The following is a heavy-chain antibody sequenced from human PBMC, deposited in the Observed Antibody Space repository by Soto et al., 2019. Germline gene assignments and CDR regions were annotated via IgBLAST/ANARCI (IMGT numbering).Heavy chain of an antibody. Sequence: SVKVSCKASGFTFTSSAVQWVRQARGQRLEWIGWIVVGSGNTNYAQKFQERVTITRDMSTSTAYMELSSLRSEDTAVYYCAARIGAPVAFDICGQGTMVTVSS. CDR2: IVVGSGNT. CDR3: AARIGAPVAFDI. CDR1: GFTFTSSA. J-gene: IGHJ3*02. D-gene: IGHD4-17*01. V-gene: IGHV1-58*01.